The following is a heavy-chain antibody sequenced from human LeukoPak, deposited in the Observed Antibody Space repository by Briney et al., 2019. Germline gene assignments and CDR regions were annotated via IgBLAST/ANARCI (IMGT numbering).Heavy chain of an antibody. CDR1: GYTFTGYY. CDR3: ARNLPMSIAARLGNFQH. J-gene: IGHJ1*01. CDR2: INPNSGGT. V-gene: IGHV1-2*02. Sequence: ASVKLSCKASGYTFTGYYMHWVRQAPGQGLEWMGWINPNSGGTNYAQKFQGRVTMTRDTSISTAYMELRRLRSDDTAVYYCARNLPMSIAARLGNFQHWGQGTLVTVSS. D-gene: IGHD6-6*01.